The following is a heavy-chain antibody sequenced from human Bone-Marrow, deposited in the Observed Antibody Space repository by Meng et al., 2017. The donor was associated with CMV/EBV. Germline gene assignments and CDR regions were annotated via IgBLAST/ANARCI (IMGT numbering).Heavy chain of an antibody. J-gene: IGHJ6*02. D-gene: IGHD2-2*01. CDR3: ARGGSYQLLSYYYYGMDV. Sequence: ASVKVSCKASGYTFTSYDINWVRQATGQGLEWMGWMNPNSGNTGYAQKFQGRVTMTRNTSISTAYMELSSLRSEDTAVYYCARGGSYQLLSYYYYGMDVWGQGTTVTVSS. CDR1: GYTFTSYD. V-gene: IGHV1-8*01. CDR2: MNPNSGNT.